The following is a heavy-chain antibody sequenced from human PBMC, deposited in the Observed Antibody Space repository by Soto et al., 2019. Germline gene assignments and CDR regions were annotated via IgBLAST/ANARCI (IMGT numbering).Heavy chain of an antibody. Sequence: QVQLVQSGAEVKKPGSSVKVSCKASGGTFSRYAINWVRQAPGHGLEWMGGIIPLFGTANYAQKFQGRVTITADESASTAHMELRSLRSEGTAVYYCARNYGHDCGGGNCYFYFWGQGTLVTVSS. CDR1: GGTFSRYA. D-gene: IGHD2-15*01. CDR3: ARNYGHDCGGGNCYFYF. CDR2: IIPLFGTA. V-gene: IGHV1-69*01. J-gene: IGHJ4*02.